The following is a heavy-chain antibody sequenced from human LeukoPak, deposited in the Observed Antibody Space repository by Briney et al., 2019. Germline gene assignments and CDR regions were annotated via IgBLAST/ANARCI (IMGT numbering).Heavy chain of an antibody. Sequence: PGGSLRLSCAASGFTFSSYGMHWVRQAPGKGLEWVAVIWYDGSNKYYADSVKGRFTISRDNSKNTLYLQMNSLRAEDTAVYYCAKDQYRYCSSTSCYVFDYWGQGTLVTVSS. CDR2: IWYDGSNK. V-gene: IGHV3-30*02. CDR1: GFTFSSYG. J-gene: IGHJ4*02. CDR3: AKDQYRYCSSTSCYVFDY. D-gene: IGHD2-2*01.